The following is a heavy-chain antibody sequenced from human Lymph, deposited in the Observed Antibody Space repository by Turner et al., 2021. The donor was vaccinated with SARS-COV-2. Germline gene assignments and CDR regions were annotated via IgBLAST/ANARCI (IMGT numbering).Heavy chain of an antibody. J-gene: IGHJ4*02. D-gene: IGHD6-19*01. CDR1: GFTFSSYA. CDR2: VSGSGGST. V-gene: IGHV3-23*01. CDR3: AKDRFTLSSGRDDY. Sequence: EVQLLEPGGGLVQPGGSLRLSCAASGFTFSSYAMSWVRQALGKGLEWVSAVSGSGGSTYYADSVKGRFTISRDNSNNTLYLQMNSLMAEDTAIYDCAKDRFTLSSGRDDYWGQGALVTVSS.